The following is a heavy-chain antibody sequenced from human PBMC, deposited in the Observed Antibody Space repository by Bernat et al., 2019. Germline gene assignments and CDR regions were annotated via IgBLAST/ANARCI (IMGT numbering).Heavy chain of an antibody. V-gene: IGHV3-15*07. D-gene: IGHD1-26*01. J-gene: IGHJ4*02. CDR1: GFTFNNAW. CDR3: TTGGWDIRL. Sequence: EVQLVESGGGLVKPGGSRRLSCGASGFTFNNAWMNLVRQASGKGLGWVGRIKSTTDGGTTDYAAPVKGRFTISRDDSKNTLYLQMNSLKTEDSAVYFCTTGGWDIRLWGQGTLVTVSS. CDR2: IKSTTDGGTT.